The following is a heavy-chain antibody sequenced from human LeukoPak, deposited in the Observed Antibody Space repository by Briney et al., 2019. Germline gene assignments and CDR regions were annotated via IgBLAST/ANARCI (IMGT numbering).Heavy chain of an antibody. CDR2: INPSGGST. CDR1: GYTFTSYY. CDR3: ARDLSSRYYLLQLPYWYFDL. V-gene: IGHV1-46*01. J-gene: IGHJ2*01. Sequence: ASVKLSCKASGYTFTSYYMHWVRQAPGQGLEWMGIINPSGGSTSYAQKFQGRVTMTRDTSTSTVYMELSSLRSEDTAVYYCARDLSSRYYLLQLPYWYFDLWGGGTLVTVSS. D-gene: IGHD2/OR15-2a*01.